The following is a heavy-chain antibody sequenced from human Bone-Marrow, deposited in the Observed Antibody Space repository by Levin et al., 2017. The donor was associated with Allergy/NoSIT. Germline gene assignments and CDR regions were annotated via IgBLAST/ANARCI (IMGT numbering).Heavy chain of an antibody. J-gene: IGHJ4*02. CDR3: ARDGYGGIDH. CDR1: GGSIGTDY. Sequence: SQTLSLTCTVSGGSIGTDYWSWIRQPPGKGLEWIGYIYHSGSTNYNPSLTSRVTISVDTSKNQFSLKLSSVTAADTAVYHCARDGYGGIDHWGQGTLVTVSS. CDR2: IYHSGST. D-gene: IGHD4-23*01. V-gene: IGHV4-59*01.